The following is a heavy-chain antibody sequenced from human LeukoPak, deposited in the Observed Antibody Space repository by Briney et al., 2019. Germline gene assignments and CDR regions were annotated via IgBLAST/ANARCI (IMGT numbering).Heavy chain of an antibody. CDR3: ARGSRYCSGTSCYADFDY. D-gene: IGHD2-2*01. CDR2: IYHGGST. V-gene: IGHV4-4*02. Sequence: PSETLSLTCAVSGGSISSSNWWSWVRQPPGKGLEWLGEIYHGGSTNYNTSLKSRVTISVDKSKNQISLNLNSVTAADTAVYYCARGSRYCSGTSCYADFDYWGQGTLVTVSS. J-gene: IGHJ4*02. CDR1: GGSISSSNW.